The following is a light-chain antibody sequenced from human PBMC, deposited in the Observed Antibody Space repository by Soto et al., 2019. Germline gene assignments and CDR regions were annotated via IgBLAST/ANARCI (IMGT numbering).Light chain of an antibody. J-gene: IGKJ2*02. Sequence: DIQMTQSPSSLSVSVGDRVTITCRASQSIVSYLNWYQQKLGKAPKLLIYTASNLQRGVPSRFSGSESGTDFPLTISSLQPEDFATYYCQQSYSTPRTFGQGTKLEIK. CDR1: QSIVSY. V-gene: IGKV1-39*01. CDR2: TAS. CDR3: QQSYSTPRT.